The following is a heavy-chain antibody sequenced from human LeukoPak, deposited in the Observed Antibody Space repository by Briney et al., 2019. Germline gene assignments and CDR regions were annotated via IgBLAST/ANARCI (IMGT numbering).Heavy chain of an antibody. CDR1: GFTFSSYA. V-gene: IGHV3-23*01. D-gene: IGHD3-9*01. CDR3: ATFTLDILTGPPYQPLDQ. Sequence: QPGASLRLSCAASGFTFSSYAMSWVRQAPGKGLEWVSAISGSGGSTYYADSVKGRFTISRDNAKNSLYLHMDSLRADDTAVYYCATFTLDILTGPPYQPLDQWGQGTLVTVSS. J-gene: IGHJ4*02. CDR2: ISGSGGST.